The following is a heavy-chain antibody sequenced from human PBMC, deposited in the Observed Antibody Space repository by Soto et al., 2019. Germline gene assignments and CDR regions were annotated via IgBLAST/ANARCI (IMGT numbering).Heavy chain of an antibody. CDR1: GFTFSSYS. J-gene: IGHJ5*02. CDR2: ISSSSSYI. Sequence: EVQLVESGGGLVKPGGSLRLSCAASGFTFSSYSMNWVRQAPGKGLEWVSSISSSSSYIYYADSVKGRFTISRDNAKNALYLQMNSLRAEDTAVYYCARDYSSGWEGSFDPWGQGTLVTVSS. D-gene: IGHD6-19*01. V-gene: IGHV3-21*01. CDR3: ARDYSSGWEGSFDP.